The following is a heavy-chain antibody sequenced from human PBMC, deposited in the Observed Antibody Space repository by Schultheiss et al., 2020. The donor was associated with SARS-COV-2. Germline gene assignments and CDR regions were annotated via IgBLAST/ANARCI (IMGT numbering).Heavy chain of an antibody. V-gene: IGHV3-73*01. CDR2: IRSKANSYAT. Sequence: GGSLRLSCAASGFTFSSYGMHWVRQASGKGLEWVGRIRSKANSYATAYAASVKGRFTISRDDSKNTAYLQMNSLKTEDTAVYYCTRPGHDYGDYWGQGTPVTVSS. J-gene: IGHJ4*02. CDR3: TRPGHDYGDY. CDR1: GFTFSSYG.